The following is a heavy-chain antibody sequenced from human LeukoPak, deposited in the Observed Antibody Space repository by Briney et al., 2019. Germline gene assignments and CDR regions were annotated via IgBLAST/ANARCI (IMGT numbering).Heavy chain of an antibody. J-gene: IGHJ6*03. CDR1: GFTFDDYA. CDR3: AKSYSSSWYYYYYYMDV. V-gene: IGHV3-43*02. Sequence: GGSLRLSXAASGFTFDDYAMHWVRQAPGKGVEWVSLISGDGGSTYYADSVKGRFTISRDNSKNSLYLQMNSLRTEDTALYYCAKSYSSSWYYYYYYMDVWGKGTTVTVSS. D-gene: IGHD6-13*01. CDR2: ISGDGGST.